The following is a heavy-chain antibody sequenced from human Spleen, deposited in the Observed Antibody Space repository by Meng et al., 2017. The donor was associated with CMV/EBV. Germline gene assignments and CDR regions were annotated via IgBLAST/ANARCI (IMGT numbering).Heavy chain of an antibody. V-gene: IGHV3-30*04. CDR1: GFTFSNYA. Sequence: GGSLRLSCAASGFTFSNYALHWVRQAPGKGLEWVAVISYDGSNKYYAYSVKGRFTISRDNSKNTLYLQMNSLRAEDTAVYYCASQYRPETYYYYNIDVWGQGTTVTVSS. J-gene: IGHJ6*02. D-gene: IGHD3-16*02. CDR2: ISYDGSNK. CDR3: ASQYRPETYYYYNIDV.